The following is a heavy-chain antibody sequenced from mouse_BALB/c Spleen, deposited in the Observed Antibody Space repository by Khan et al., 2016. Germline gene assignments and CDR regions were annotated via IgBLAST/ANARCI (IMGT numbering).Heavy chain of an antibody. CDR1: GYTFRSYW. CDR3: ARRRDYGSSPAWFAY. CDR2: ILPGGGTT. J-gene: IGHJ3*01. Sequence: QVQLQQSGAELMKPGASVKISCKATGYTFRSYWIEWVKQRPGHGLEWIGEILPGGGTTNYNEKFQGKAIFTADSSSNTAYMQFSSLPSEDSAVYYCARRRDYGSSPAWFAYWGQGTLVTVSA. D-gene: IGHD1-1*01. V-gene: IGHV1-9*01.